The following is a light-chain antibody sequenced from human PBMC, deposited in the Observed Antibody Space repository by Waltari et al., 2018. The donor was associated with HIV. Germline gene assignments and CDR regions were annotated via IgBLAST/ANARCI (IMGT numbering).Light chain of an antibody. J-gene: IGLJ2*01. Sequence: SALTQPASVSGSPGQSITISCTGTNSDVGGYNYVSWYQQYPGKAPKLMIYDVSNRPSGVSNRFSASKSGNTASLTISGLQAEDEADYYCSSYTSSSTVVFGGGTKLTVL. CDR3: SSYTSSSTVV. V-gene: IGLV2-14*01. CDR1: NSDVGGYNY. CDR2: DVS.